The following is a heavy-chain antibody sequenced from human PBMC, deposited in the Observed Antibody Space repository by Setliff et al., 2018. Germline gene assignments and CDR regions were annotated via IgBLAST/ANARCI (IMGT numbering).Heavy chain of an antibody. J-gene: IGHJ4*02. CDR3: TVYNTGSSKDHY. CDR1: GGSISTYY. Sequence: TSETLSLTCTVSGGSISTYYWSWIRQPPGKGLEWIGEINHSGSTNYNPSLKSRVTISVDTSKNQSSLKLSSVTAADTALYYCTVYNTGSSKDHYWGQGTPVTVSS. V-gene: IGHV4-34*01. CDR2: INHSGST. D-gene: IGHD2-8*02.